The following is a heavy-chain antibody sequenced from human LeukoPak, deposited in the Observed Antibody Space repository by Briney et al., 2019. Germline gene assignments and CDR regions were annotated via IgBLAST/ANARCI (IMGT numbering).Heavy chain of an antibody. CDR2: INWNGGST. J-gene: IGHJ4*02. Sequence: GGSLRLSRAASGFTFDDYGMSWVRQAPGKGLEWVFGINWNGGSTGYADSVKGRFTISRDNAKNSLYLQMNSLRAEDTALYYCARAKRGFWSGYSHYYFDYWGQGTLVTVSS. D-gene: IGHD3-3*01. CDR1: GFTFDDYG. CDR3: ARAKRGFWSGYSHYYFDY. V-gene: IGHV3-20*04.